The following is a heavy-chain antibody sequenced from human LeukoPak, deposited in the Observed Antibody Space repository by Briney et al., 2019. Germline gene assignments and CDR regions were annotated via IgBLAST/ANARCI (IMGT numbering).Heavy chain of an antibody. CDR1: RFTVSNNY. D-gene: IGHD6-19*01. CDR2: IYSAGTT. V-gene: IGHV3-66*01. J-gene: IGHJ5*02. CDR3: AREGSSGWYEFWFDP. Sequence: GGSLRLSCAASRFTVSNNYMSWVRQAPGKGLEWVSVIYSAGTTYYADSVKGRFTISRDNSKNTLYLQMNSLRAEDTAVYYCAREGSSGWYEFWFDPWGQGTPVTVSS.